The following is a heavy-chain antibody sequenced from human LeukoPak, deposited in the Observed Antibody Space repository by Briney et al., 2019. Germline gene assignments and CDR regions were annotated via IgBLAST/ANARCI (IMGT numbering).Heavy chain of an antibody. D-gene: IGHD6-19*01. V-gene: IGHV4-59*12. CDR2: VDYSGTT. CDR3: ARGTLYRGWSYYLDF. Sequence: AETLSLTCTVSGGSISSYCWSWIRQPPGKGRDWVGRVDYSGTTSDYPSLKSPVTISVHMSKNHFSLRPRAVTAADTAMYYFARGTLYRGWSYYLDFWGQGSQVTVSS. J-gene: IGHJ4*02. CDR1: GGSISSYC.